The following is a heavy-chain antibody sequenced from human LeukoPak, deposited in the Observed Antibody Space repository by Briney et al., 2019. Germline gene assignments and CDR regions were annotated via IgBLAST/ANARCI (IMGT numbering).Heavy chain of an antibody. J-gene: IGHJ4*02. V-gene: IGHV3-30*02. CDR3: AKDDLGYCSGGSCYRGFDY. CDR1: GFTLSSYE. Sequence: PGGSLRLSCAASGFTLSSYEMNWFRQAPGKGLEWVAFIRYDGSNEYYADSVKGRFTISRDNSKNTLYLQMNSLRAEDTAVYYCAKDDLGYCSGGSCYRGFDYWGQGTLVTVSS. CDR2: IRYDGSNE. D-gene: IGHD2-15*01.